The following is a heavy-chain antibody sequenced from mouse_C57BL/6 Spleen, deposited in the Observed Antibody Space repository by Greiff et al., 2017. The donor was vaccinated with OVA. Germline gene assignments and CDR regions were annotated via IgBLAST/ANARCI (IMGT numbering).Heavy chain of an antibody. D-gene: IGHD1-1*01. Sequence: QVQLQQPGAELVKPGASVKLSCKASGYTFTSYWMHWVKQRPGQGLEWIGMIHPNSGSTNYNEQFKSKATLTVDKSYSTAYMQLSSLTSEYSAVYYGASNAPDYYGSSNYFDYWGQGTTLTVSS. J-gene: IGHJ2*01. CDR3: ASNAPDYYGSSNYFDY. V-gene: IGHV1-64*01. CDR2: IHPNSGST. CDR1: GYTFTSYW.